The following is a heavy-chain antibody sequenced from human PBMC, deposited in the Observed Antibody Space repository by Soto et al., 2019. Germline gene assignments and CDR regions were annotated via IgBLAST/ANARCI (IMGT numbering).Heavy chain of an antibody. J-gene: IGHJ5*02. D-gene: IGHD2-15*01. CDR2: IYDTGNT. V-gene: IGHV4-30-2*01. Sequence: SETLSLTCAVSGGSISSTTHYSWGWIRQPPGQGLEWIGYIYDTGNTYYNPSLKSRVTISLGRSQNQFDLKMKSVTAADTAVYYCVRGSSGVWNYFDPLGQGIPVTVSS. CDR3: VRGSSGVWNYFDP. CDR1: GGSISSTTHYS.